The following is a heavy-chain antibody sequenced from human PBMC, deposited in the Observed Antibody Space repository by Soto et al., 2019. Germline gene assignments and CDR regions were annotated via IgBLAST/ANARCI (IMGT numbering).Heavy chain of an antibody. J-gene: IGHJ6*02. CDR3: ARSGTTVHPGYYYYGMDV. D-gene: IGHD4-4*01. CDR1: GGSISSYS. Sequence: SETLSLTCTVSGGSISSYSWSWIRQPPGKGLEWIGYIYYSGRTNYNPSLKSRVTISVDTSKNQVSLKLSSVTAADTAVYYCARSGTTVHPGYYYYGMDVWGQGTTVTVSS. CDR2: IYYSGRT. V-gene: IGHV4-59*01.